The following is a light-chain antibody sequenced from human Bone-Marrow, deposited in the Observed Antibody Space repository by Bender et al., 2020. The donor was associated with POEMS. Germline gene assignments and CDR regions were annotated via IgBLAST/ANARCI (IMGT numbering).Light chain of an antibody. CDR3: TSWDDELNSWV. J-gene: IGLJ3*02. Sequence: QSVLTQPPSASGTPGQRVTISCSGSSSNIGRNTVNWYQHLPGTAPKLLIHGNNQRPSGVPDRFSGSKSGTSASLAISGLQSEDEAEYHCTSWDDELNSWVFGGGTRLTVL. CDR2: GNN. CDR1: SSNIGRNT. V-gene: IGLV1-44*01.